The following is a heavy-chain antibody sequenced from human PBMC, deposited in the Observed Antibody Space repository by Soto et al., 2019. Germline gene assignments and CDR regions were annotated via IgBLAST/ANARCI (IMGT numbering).Heavy chain of an antibody. V-gene: IGHV1-3*01. CDR2: IDDGNGNT. CDR1: GYTFTSNG. J-gene: IGHJ6*04. D-gene: IGHD4-4*01. Sequence: ASVKVSCKASGYTFTSNGMSWVRQAPGQRLEWMGWIDDGNGNTKYSQKFQGRVTFSRDTSASTAYMELSSLRSEDTAVYYCARRSDSNYGSMDVWGKGTTVTVSS. CDR3: ARRSDSNYGSMDV.